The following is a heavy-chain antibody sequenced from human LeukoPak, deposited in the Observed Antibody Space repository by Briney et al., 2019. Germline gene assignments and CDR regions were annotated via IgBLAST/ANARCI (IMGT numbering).Heavy chain of an antibody. V-gene: IGHV1-69*01. CDR1: GGTFSNYA. CDR3: ARGWDSSGQIPFFY. Sequence: SVKVSCKASGGTFSNYAISWVRQAPGQGLEWMGGIIPIFGKANYAQKFQGRVTITADESTSTAYMDLSSLISEDTAVYYCARGWDSSGQIPFFYWGQGTLVTVSS. CDR2: IIPIFGKA. J-gene: IGHJ4*02. D-gene: IGHD3-22*01.